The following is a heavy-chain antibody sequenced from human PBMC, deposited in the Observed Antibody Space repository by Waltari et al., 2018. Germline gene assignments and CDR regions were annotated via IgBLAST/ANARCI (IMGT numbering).Heavy chain of an antibody. Sequence: EAQLVESGGGLVQPGESLRLSCAASGFTFSHYWMSWVAQSPGKGLEWGANIQQEVPEKYYVDSVKGRFTVSRDNAKNSLYLQMTSLRVDDTDVYYCARGWLGGDYNMDVWGQGTTVTVSS. CDR2: IQQEVPEK. J-gene: IGHJ6*02. V-gene: IGHV3-7*01. D-gene: IGHD3-10*01. CDR3: ARGWLGGDYNMDV. CDR1: GFTFSHYW.